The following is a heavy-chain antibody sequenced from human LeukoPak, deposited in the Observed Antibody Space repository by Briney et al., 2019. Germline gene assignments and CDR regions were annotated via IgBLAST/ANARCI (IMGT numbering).Heavy chain of an antibody. CDR3: AGQWELRYYGMDV. CDR2: INHSGST. CDR1: GGSFSGYY. Sequence: SETLSLTCAVYGGSFSGYYWSWIRQPPGKGLEWIGEINHSGSTNYNPSLKSRVTISVDTSKNQFSLKLSSVTAADTAVYYCAGQWELRYYGMDVWGQGPTVTVSS. D-gene: IGHD1-26*01. V-gene: IGHV4-34*01. J-gene: IGHJ6*02.